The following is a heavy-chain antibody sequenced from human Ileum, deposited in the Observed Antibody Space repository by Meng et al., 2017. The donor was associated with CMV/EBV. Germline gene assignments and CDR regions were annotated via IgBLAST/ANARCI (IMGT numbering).Heavy chain of an antibody. V-gene: IGHV4-34*01. Sequence: QVQLQQVVAGRWKPSETLSLTCAVYGWPFSGYYWTWIRQSPGRGLEWIGEIDHSGSTNCIPSLKSRVTMSVDTPNNQFSLKLSSVTAADTAVYYCARGRWRGYISGYMYNWFDPWGQGTLVTVSS. CDR1: GWPFSGYY. CDR2: IDHSGST. CDR3: ARGRWRGYISGYMYNWFDP. J-gene: IGHJ5*02. D-gene: IGHD5-18*01.